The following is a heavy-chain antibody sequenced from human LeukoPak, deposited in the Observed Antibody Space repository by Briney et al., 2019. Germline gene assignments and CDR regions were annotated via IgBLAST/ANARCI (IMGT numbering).Heavy chain of an antibody. D-gene: IGHD3-10*01. CDR3: ARESGYHGSGFDP. CDR1: GLTFSNYW. Sequence: PGGSLRLSCAASGLTFSNYWMHWVRQAPGKALVWVSRIKSDGSSTSYADSVKGRFTISRDNAKNTLYVQMNSLRAEDTAVYYCARESGYHGSGFDPWGQGTLVIVSS. V-gene: IGHV3-74*01. J-gene: IGHJ5*02. CDR2: IKSDGSST.